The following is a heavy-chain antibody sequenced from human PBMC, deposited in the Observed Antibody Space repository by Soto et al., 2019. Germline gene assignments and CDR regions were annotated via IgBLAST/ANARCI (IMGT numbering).Heavy chain of an antibody. D-gene: IGHD1-26*01. CDR2: IHAGNGNT. CDR1: GYSFNSYA. Sequence: QVQLVQSGAEVKKPGASVKVSCKASGYSFNSYALHWVRQAPGHRLEWMGCIHAGNGNTKYARKFQDRVTITRDTSEEAAYIELNSLRSADKGVYSCGRNFVGTTDVAFWSQGTLVTLSS. V-gene: IGHV1-3*01. J-gene: IGHJ4*02. CDR3: GRNFVGTTDVAF.